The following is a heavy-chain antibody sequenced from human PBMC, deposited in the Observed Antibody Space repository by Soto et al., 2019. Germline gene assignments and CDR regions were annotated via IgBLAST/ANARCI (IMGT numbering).Heavy chain of an antibody. CDR3: AKDGASGSYPPFDYSGMDV. Sequence: EVQLLESGGGLVQPGGSLRLSCAASGFTFSSYAMSWVRQAPGKGLEWVSSISGSGGNAYYADSVKGRFSISRDNSKNTLRLKMNSLSADDTAVYYCAKDGASGSYPPFDYSGMDVWGQGTTVTVSS. D-gene: IGHD1-26*01. CDR1: GFTFSSYA. V-gene: IGHV3-23*01. CDR2: ISGSGGNA. J-gene: IGHJ6*02.